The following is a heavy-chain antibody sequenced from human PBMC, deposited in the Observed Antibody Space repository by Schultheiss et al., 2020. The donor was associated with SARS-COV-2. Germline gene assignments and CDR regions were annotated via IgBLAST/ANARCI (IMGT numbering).Heavy chain of an antibody. D-gene: IGHD1-14*01. V-gene: IGHV3-30*03. J-gene: IGHJ5*02. CDR1: GFTVGSNY. CDR2: ISYDGSNK. CDR3: ARGPEVASRWTGWFVP. Sequence: GGSLRLSCAASGFTVGSNYMTWVRQAPGKGLEWVAVISYDGSNKYYADSVRGRFTISRDDVKNSVYLQMNSLTAEDTAVYYCARGPEVASRWTGWFVPWGQGTLVTVSS.